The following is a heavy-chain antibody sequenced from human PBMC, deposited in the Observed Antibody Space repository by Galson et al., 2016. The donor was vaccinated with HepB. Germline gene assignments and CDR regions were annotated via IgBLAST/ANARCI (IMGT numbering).Heavy chain of an antibody. V-gene: IGHV4-59*01. CDR1: GGSISSYY. D-gene: IGHD1-26*01. Sequence: SETLSLTCTVSGGSISSYYWSWIRQPPGKGLEWIGYIYYSGSTKSTTYNPSLKSRVTISVDTSKNQFPLRLTSVTAADTAMYYCARGSWGGSFHFNYWGQGTLVTVSS. CDR3: ARGSWGGSFHFNY. CDR2: IYYSGST. J-gene: IGHJ4*02.